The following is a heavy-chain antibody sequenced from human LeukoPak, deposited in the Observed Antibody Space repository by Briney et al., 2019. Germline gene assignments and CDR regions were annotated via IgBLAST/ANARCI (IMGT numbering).Heavy chain of an antibody. CDR2: INPSGGST. D-gene: IGHD3-22*01. CDR1: GYTFTSYY. CDR3: ARALRYYSDSSGYAFDY. V-gene: IGHV1-46*01. J-gene: IGHJ4*02. Sequence: AASVKVSCKASGYTFTSYYMHWVRQAPGQGLEWMGIINPSGGSTSYAQKFQGRVTMTRDTSTSTVYMELSSLRSEDTAVYYCARALRYYSDSSGYAFDYWGQGTLVTVSS.